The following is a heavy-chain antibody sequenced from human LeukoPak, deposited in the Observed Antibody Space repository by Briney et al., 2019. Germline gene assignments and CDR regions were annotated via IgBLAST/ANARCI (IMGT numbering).Heavy chain of an antibody. CDR2: IIPILGIA. J-gene: IGHJ4*02. CDR1: GCTFSSYA. V-gene: IGHV1-69*04. CDR3: ARGLGSSWYGFD. Sequence: SVKVSCKASGCTFSSYAISWVRQAPGQGLEWMGRIIPILGIANYAQKFQGRVTITADPSTSTAYLELSSLRSEDTAVYYCARGLGSSWYGFDSGQGTLVTASP. D-gene: IGHD6-13*01.